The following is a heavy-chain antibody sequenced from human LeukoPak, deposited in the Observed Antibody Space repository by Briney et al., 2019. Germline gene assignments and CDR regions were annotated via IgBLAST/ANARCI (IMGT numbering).Heavy chain of an antibody. CDR2: ISYDGSIK. D-gene: IGHD6-19*01. J-gene: IGHJ4*02. CDR1: GFTFSNFA. Sequence: PGRSLRLSCAASGFTFSNFAMNWVRQAPGKGLEWVAFISYDGSIKSYADSVKGRFAVSRDNSQNTLYLQMNSLRPEDTAFYYCAKSYDNGWYVCDYWGQGTLVTVSS. CDR3: AKSYDNGWYVCDY. V-gene: IGHV3-30*09.